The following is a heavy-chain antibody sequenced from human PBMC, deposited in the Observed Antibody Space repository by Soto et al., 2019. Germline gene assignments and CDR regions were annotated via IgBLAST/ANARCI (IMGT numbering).Heavy chain of an antibody. CDR2: INPSSGTT. V-gene: IGHV1-46*01. D-gene: IGHD1-26*01. CDR3: ARPLGKTTALFDH. J-gene: IGHJ4*02. Sequence: QVQLVQSGAEMKQPGASVKLSCQASGYIFIHCFMHWVRQAPGQGLEWMGGINPSSGTTTYAQKFPGRDTVTRDTPTSTVHMEPSSLGSGDTAMYYCARPLGKTTALFDHLGQGSLVTVSA. CDR1: GYIFIHCF.